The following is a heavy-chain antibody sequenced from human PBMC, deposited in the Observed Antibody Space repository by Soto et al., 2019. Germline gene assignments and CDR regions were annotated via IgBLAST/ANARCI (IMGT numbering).Heavy chain of an antibody. Sequence: SETLSLTCTVSGGSISSSSYYWGWIRQPPGKGLEWIGSIYYSGSTYYNPSLKSRVTISVATSKNQFSLKLSSGTAADTAVYYCARHRGYSYGDAFDIWGQGTMVTVSS. CDR1: GGSISSSSYY. CDR2: IYYSGST. CDR3: ARHRGYSYGDAFDI. D-gene: IGHD5-18*01. V-gene: IGHV4-39*01. J-gene: IGHJ3*02.